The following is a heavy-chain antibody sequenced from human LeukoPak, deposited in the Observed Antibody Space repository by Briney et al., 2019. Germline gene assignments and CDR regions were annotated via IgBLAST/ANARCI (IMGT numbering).Heavy chain of an antibody. J-gene: IGHJ3*02. D-gene: IGHD3-9*01. CDR1: GYTLTELS. Sequence: ASVEVSCKVSGYTLTELSMHWVRQAPGKGLEWMGGFDPEDGETIYAQKFQGRVTMTEDTSTDTAYMELSSLRSEDTAVYYCATDRPPRLRYPRSTFDIWGQGTMVTVSS. V-gene: IGHV1-24*01. CDR3: ATDRPPRLRYPRSTFDI. CDR2: FDPEDGET.